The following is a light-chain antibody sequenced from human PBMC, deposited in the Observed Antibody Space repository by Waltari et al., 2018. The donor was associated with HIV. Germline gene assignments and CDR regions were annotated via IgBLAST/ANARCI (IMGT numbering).Light chain of an antibody. CDR1: PSILSTAGNGHD. J-gene: IGKJ2*01. V-gene: IGKV4-1*01. CDR3: QQYYDTPYT. Sequence: DIVMTQSPHSLAVSLGERATINFNSSPSILSTAGNGHDLAWYQQRPGQAPNLLISWASTREAGVPDRFSGSGSGTDFTLTISSLQAEDVAVYYCQQYYDTPYTFGQGTKLDI. CDR2: WAS.